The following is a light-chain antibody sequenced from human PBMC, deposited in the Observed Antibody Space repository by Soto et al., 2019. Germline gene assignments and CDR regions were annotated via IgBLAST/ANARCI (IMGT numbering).Light chain of an antibody. CDR2: EVT. CDR3: SSYTRQNTRV. V-gene: IGLV2-14*01. CDR1: RSDVGGYNF. J-gene: IGLJ3*02. Sequence: QSVLTQPASVSGSPGQSITISCTGTRSDVGGYNFVSWYQQHPGKAPKLMIYEVTNRPSGVSSRFSGSKSGNTASLTISGLQTEDEADYFCSSYTRQNTRVFGGGTKLTVL.